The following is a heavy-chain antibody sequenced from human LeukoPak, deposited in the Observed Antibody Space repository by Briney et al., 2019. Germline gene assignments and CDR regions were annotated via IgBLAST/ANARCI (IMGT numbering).Heavy chain of an antibody. CDR2: IYYSGST. CDR1: GGSISSGDYY. V-gene: IGHV4-30-4*08. D-gene: IGHD3-10*01. CDR3: ARGQTLQTMVLDAFDI. Sequence: SETLSLTCTVSGGSISSGDYYWSWIRQPPGKGLEWIGNIYYSGSTYYNPSLKSRVTISVDTSKNQFSLKLSSVTAADTAVYYCARGQTLQTMVLDAFDIWGQGTMVTVSS. J-gene: IGHJ3*02.